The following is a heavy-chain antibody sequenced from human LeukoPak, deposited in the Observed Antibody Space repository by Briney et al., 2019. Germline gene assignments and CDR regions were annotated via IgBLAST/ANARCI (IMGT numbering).Heavy chain of an antibody. CDR2: ISAYNGNT. D-gene: IGHD6-13*01. CDR3: ALLKAAAGHKEVDDAFDI. V-gene: IGHV1-18*04. Sequence: ASVKVSCKASGYTLTSSYMHWVRQAPGQGLEWMGWISAYNGNTNYAQKLQGRVTMTTDTSTSTAYMELRSLRSDDTAVYYCALLKAAAGHKEVDDAFDIWGQGTMVTVSS. CDR1: GYTLTSSY. J-gene: IGHJ3*02.